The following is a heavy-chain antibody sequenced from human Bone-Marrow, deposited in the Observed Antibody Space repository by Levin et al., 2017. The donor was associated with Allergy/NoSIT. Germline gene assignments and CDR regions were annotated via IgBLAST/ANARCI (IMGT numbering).Heavy chain of an antibody. D-gene: IGHD3-22*01. CDR2: IRSKANSYAT. CDR3: TRHSREYYYDSSGYPAYYFDY. Sequence: GESLKISCAASGFTFSGSAMHWVRQASGKGLEWVGRIRSKANSYATAYAASVKGRFTISRDDSKNTAYLQMNSLKTEDTAVYYCTRHSREYYYDSSGYPAYYFDYWGQGTLVTVSS. V-gene: IGHV3-73*01. J-gene: IGHJ4*02. CDR1: GFTFSGSA.